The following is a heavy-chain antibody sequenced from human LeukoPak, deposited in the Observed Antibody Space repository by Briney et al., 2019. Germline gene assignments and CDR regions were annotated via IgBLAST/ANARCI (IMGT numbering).Heavy chain of an antibody. Sequence: SETLSLTCNVSGGSITSGGYWSWIRQSAGKGLEWLGRIYTSGSTDYNPSLKSRVTISIDTSKNQFFLKLTSVTAADTAVYYCARGPAEGRGKGAFDTWGQGTMVTVSS. CDR1: GGSITSGGY. J-gene: IGHJ3*02. V-gene: IGHV4-61*02. CDR3: ARGPAEGRGKGAFDT. CDR2: IYTSGST. D-gene: IGHD3-10*01.